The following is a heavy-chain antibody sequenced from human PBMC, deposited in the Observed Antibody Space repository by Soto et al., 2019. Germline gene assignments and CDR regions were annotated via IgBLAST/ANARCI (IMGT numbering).Heavy chain of an antibody. J-gene: IGHJ6*02. Sequence: QVHLVESGGGVVQPGRSLRLSCTASGFTFSNYSIHWVRQAPGKGLEWVAVMSYDGSNKYYADSVKGRFTISRDNSKNTLYGQMHRLRAEETDFAYCAKDQKGGHCRCGRFHFWYGIDVWGQGTTVTVS. CDR1: GFTFSNYS. CDR2: MSYDGSNK. CDR3: AKDQKGGHCRCGRFHFWYGIDV. D-gene: IGHD2-15*01. V-gene: IGHV3-30-3*01.